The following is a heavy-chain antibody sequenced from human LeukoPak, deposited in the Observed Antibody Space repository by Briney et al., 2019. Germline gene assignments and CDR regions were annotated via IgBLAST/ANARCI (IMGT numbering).Heavy chain of an antibody. Sequence: GGSLRLSCAASGFTFSSYAMSWVRQAPGKGLEWVSAISGSGGSTYYADSVKGRFTVSRDNSKNTLYLQMNSLRAEDTAVYYCAIGRIAVPGSGGLFDYWGQGTLVTVSS. D-gene: IGHD6-19*01. CDR1: GFTFSSYA. CDR2: ISGSGGST. CDR3: AIGRIAVPGSGGLFDY. V-gene: IGHV3-23*01. J-gene: IGHJ4*02.